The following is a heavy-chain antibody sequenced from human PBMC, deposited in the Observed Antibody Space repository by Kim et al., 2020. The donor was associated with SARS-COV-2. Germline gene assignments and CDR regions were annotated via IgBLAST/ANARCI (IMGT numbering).Heavy chain of an antibody. D-gene: IGHD4-17*01. V-gene: IGHV4-61*07. CDR3: ARQTVYGDYGLG. Sequence: NYPTSRKSRVTISVDTSKNQVSLKLSSVTAADTAVYYCARQTVYGDYGLGWGQGTLVTVSS. J-gene: IGHJ4*02.